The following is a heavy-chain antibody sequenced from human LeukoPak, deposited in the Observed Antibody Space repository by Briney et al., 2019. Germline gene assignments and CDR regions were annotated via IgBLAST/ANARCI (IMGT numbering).Heavy chain of an antibody. D-gene: IGHD3-22*01. CDR3: AKVLNYYDSSGYYAPEYYAPGFDY. Sequence: PGGSLRLSCAASGFTFSSYAMRWVRQAPGKGLEWVSVISGSGGSTYYADSVKGRFTISRDNSKNTLYLQMNSLRAEDTAVYYCAKVLNYYDSSGYYAPEYYAPGFDYWGQGTLVTVSS. CDR2: ISGSGGST. V-gene: IGHV3-23*01. J-gene: IGHJ4*02. CDR1: GFTFSSYA.